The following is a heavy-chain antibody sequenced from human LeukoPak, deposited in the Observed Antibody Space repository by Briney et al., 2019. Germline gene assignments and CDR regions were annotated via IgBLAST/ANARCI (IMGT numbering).Heavy chain of an antibody. Sequence: GGSLRLSCTASGFTFRSYWMHWVRQAPGKGLVWLSRINSDGSSTTYADSVKGRFTVSRDNAKNTLYLQMNSLRAEDTAVYYCARVEVAAAATKPDYWGQGTLVTVSS. V-gene: IGHV3-74*01. D-gene: IGHD6-13*01. CDR1: GFTFRSYW. J-gene: IGHJ4*02. CDR3: ARVEVAAAATKPDY. CDR2: INSDGSST.